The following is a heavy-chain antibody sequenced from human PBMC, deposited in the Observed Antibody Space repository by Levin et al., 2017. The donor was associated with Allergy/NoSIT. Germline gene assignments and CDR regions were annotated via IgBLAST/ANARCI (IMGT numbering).Heavy chain of an antibody. CDR3: ARHETAVAGFAVDY. CDR1: GGSINSGSYF. J-gene: IGHJ4*02. V-gene: IGHV4-39*01. CDR2: IFYTGFT. D-gene: IGHD6-19*01. Sequence: SETLSLTCTVSGGSINSGSYFWGLIRQPPGKGLEWIGTIFYTGFTYYSPSLKSRVTISVDTSTNQVSLKLNSVTAADTAVYYCARHETAVAGFAVDYWGQGTLVTVSS.